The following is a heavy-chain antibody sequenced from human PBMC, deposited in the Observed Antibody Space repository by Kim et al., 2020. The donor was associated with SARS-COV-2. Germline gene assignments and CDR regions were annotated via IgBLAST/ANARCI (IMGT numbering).Heavy chain of an antibody. V-gene: IGHV6-1*01. Sequence: SVKSRITINPDTSKNQFSLQLNAVTPEDTAVYYCARERYCSGGSCQNFDYWGQGTLVTVSS. J-gene: IGHJ4*02. D-gene: IGHD2-15*01. CDR3: ARERYCSGGSCQNFDY.